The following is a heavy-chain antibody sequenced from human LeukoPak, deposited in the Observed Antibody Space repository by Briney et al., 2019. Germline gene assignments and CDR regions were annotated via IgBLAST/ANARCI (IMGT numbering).Heavy chain of an antibody. Sequence: SETLSLTCTVSGGSISSYYWSWIRQPPGKGLEWIGYIYYSGSTNYNPSLKSRVTISVDTSKNQLSLKLSSVTAADTAVYYCARKGGAYYYDSSGSQGFDLWGRGTLVTVSS. J-gene: IGHJ2*01. D-gene: IGHD3-22*01. V-gene: IGHV4-59*08. CDR1: GGSISSYY. CDR3: ARKGGAYYYDSSGSQGFDL. CDR2: IYYSGST.